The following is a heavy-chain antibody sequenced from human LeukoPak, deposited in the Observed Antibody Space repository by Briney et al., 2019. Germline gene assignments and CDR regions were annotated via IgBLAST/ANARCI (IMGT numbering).Heavy chain of an antibody. J-gene: IGHJ5*02. CDR1: GYTFTSYG. CDR3: ASQAVATNDWFDP. V-gene: IGHV1-18*01. D-gene: IGHD6-19*01. CDR2: IRAYNGNT. Sequence: ASVEVLCKASGYTFTSYGISWARQPPAQAREGMGGIRAYNGNTNYAQKLQGRVTMTTDASTSTAYMELRSLRSDDTAVYYCASQAVATNDWFDPWGQGTLVTVSS.